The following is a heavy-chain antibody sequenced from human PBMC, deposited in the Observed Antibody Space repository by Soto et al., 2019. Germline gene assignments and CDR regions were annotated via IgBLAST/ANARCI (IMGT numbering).Heavy chain of an antibody. V-gene: IGHV1-18*04. CDR2: ISAYNGNT. Sequence: ASVKVSCNASGYTFTSYAIWWVRQAPGQGLEWMGWISAYNGNTNYAQKLQGRVTMTTDTSTSTAYMELRSLRSDDTAVYYCARRLLPDNWFDPWGQGTLVTVSS. D-gene: IGHD2-15*01. J-gene: IGHJ5*02. CDR1: GYTFTSYA. CDR3: ARRLLPDNWFDP.